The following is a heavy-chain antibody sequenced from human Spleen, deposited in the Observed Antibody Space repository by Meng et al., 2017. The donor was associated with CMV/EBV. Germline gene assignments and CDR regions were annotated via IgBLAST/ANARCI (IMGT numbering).Heavy chain of an antibody. D-gene: IGHD6-19*01. CDR1: GFTFSSYW. Sequence: GESLKISCAASGFTFSSYWMQWVRQAPGKGLVWVSRINNDGSSTTNADSVKGRFTISRDNAKNTLYLQMNSLRVEDTAVYYCARANSGWSFLDYWGQGILVTVSS. CDR3: ARANSGWSFLDY. J-gene: IGHJ4*02. V-gene: IGHV3-74*03. CDR2: INNDGSST.